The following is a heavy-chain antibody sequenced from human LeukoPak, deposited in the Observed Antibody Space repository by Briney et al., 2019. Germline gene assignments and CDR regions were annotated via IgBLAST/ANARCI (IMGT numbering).Heavy chain of an antibody. CDR1: GGSISSYY. J-gene: IGHJ5*02. CDR2: IYTSGST. V-gene: IGHV4-4*09. D-gene: IGHD3-10*02. Sequence: ETLSLTCTVSGGSISSYYWSWIRQPPGKGLEWIGYIYTSGSTNYNPSLKSRVTISVDTSKNQFSLKLSSVTAADTAVYYCARLWLLGELTPRWFDPWGQGTLVTVSS. CDR3: ARLWLLGELTPRWFDP.